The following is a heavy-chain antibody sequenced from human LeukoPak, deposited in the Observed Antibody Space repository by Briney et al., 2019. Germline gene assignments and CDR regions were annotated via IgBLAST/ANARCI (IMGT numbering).Heavy chain of an antibody. J-gene: IGHJ4*02. D-gene: IGHD5-12*01. CDR1: GFTVSSNF. V-gene: IGHV3-66*01. Sequence: GGSLRLSRAASGFTVSSNFMSWVRQPPGGGLEWVSFIYSGGSTSYTDSVKGRFTISRDTSKNTLYLQMNSLRVEDTAVYYCTRSYSGVLAHFDYWGQGTLVTVSS. CDR3: TRSYSGVLAHFDY. CDR2: IYSGGST.